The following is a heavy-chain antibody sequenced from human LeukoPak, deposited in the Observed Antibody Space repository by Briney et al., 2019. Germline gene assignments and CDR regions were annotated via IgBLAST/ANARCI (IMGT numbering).Heavy chain of an antibody. CDR1: GFTFSSYA. CDR3: AQSGKWELKSDWFDP. Sequence: GGSLRLSCAASGFTFSSYAMSWVRQAPGKGLEWVSAISGSGGSTYYADSVKGRFTISRDNSKNTLYLQMNSLRAEDTAVYYCAQSGKWELKSDWFDPWGQGTLVTVSS. D-gene: IGHD1-26*01. CDR2: ISGSGGST. J-gene: IGHJ5*02. V-gene: IGHV3-23*01.